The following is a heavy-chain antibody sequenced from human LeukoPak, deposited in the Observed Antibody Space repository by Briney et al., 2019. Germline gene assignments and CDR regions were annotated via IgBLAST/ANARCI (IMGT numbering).Heavy chain of an antibody. CDR2: IKQDGSGK. J-gene: IGHJ4*02. D-gene: IGHD2-15*01. V-gene: IGHV3-7*01. CDR3: ARDIHGGGGTKLPLDY. Sequence: GGSLRLSCAASGFTSSSYWMSWVRQAPGKGLEWVANIKQDGSGKYYVDSVKGRFTISRDNAKNSLYLQMNSLRAEDTAVYYCARDIHGGGGTKLPLDYWGQGTLVTVSS. CDR1: GFTSSSYW.